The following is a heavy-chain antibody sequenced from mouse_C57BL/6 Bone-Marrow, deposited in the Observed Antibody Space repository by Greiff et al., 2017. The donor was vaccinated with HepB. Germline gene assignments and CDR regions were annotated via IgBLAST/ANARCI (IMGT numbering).Heavy chain of an antibody. CDR2: IYPGSGST. V-gene: IGHV1-55*01. J-gene: IGHJ1*03. D-gene: IGHD1-1*01. CDR3: ARPLYYYGSSPYWYYDV. Sequence: QVQLQQPGAELVKPGASVKMSCKASGYTFTSYWITWVKQRPGQGLEWIGDIYPGSGSTNYNEKFKSKATLTVDTSSSTAYMQLSSLTSEDYAVYYCARPLYYYGSSPYWYYDVWGTGTTVTVSS. CDR1: GYTFTSYW.